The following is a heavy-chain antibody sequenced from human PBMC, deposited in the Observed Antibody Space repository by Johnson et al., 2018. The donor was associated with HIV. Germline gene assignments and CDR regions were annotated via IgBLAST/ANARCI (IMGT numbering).Heavy chain of an antibody. D-gene: IGHD6-13*01. CDR2: IKSKTDGGTT. V-gene: IGHV3-15*01. J-gene: IGHJ3*02. Sequence: VQLVESGGGLVKPGGSPRLSCAASGFTFSNAWMSWVRQAPGKGLEWVGRIKSKTDGGTTDYAAPVKGRFTISRDDSKNTLYLQMNNLRAEDTAVYYCARDGGIAATDAFDIWGQGTMVTVSS. CDR3: ARDGGIAATDAFDI. CDR1: GFTFSNAW.